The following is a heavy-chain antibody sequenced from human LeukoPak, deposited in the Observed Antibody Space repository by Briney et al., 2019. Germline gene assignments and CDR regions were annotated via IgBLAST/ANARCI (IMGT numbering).Heavy chain of an antibody. CDR2: IKQDGSEK. V-gene: IGHV3-7*01. CDR1: GFTLSSYW. D-gene: IGHD3-10*01. CDR3: ARDRSDGSGFESYYYYMDV. Sequence: HAGGSLRLSCAASGFTLSSYWMSWVRQAPGKGREWVANIKQDGSEKYYVDSVKGRFTISRDNDKNSLYLQMNSLRAEDTAVYYCARDRSDGSGFESYYYYMDVWGKGTTVTVSS. J-gene: IGHJ6*03.